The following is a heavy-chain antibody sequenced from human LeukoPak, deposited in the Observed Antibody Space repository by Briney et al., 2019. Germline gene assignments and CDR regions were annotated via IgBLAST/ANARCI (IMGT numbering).Heavy chain of an antibody. V-gene: IGHV4-61*02. J-gene: IGHJ6*03. CDR1: GGSISSGSYY. Sequence: PSETLSLTCTVSGGSISSGSYYWSWIRQPAGKGLEWIGRIYTSGSTNYNPSLKSRVTISVDTSKNQFSLKLSSVTAADTAVYYCAREIYDSSGYYYYYYMDVWGKGTTVTVSS. CDR2: IYTSGST. D-gene: IGHD3-22*01. CDR3: AREIYDSSGYYYYYYMDV.